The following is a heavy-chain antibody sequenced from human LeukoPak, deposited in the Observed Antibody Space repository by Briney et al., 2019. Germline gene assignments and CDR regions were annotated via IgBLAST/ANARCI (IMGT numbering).Heavy chain of an antibody. V-gene: IGHV3-74*01. Sequence: GGSLRLSCAASGFTFSSYWVHWVRQAPGKGLVWVSRIDSDGSSTSYADSVKGRFTISRDNAKNTLYLQMNSLRAEDTAVYYCARALGYSYGSNWFDPWGQGTLVTVSS. D-gene: IGHD5-18*01. J-gene: IGHJ5*02. CDR3: ARALGYSYGSNWFDP. CDR1: GFTFSSYW. CDR2: IDSDGSST.